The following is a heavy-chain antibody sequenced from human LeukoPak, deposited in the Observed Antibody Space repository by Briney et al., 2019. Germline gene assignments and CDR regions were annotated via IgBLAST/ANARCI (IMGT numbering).Heavy chain of an antibody. Sequence: GVSLTLSCAASGFTFNSFDMIRLRQAPGKGREGVSGMSGSCGSRCDADYVQGRLARARDNSKNTLYLQMNSLRAQDTAVYYGSKDVRVGIQLCFKDWGQGTLVTVSS. J-gene: IGHJ4*02. CDR3: SKDVRVGIQLCFKD. V-gene: IGHV3-23*01. CDR2: MSGSCGSR. D-gene: IGHD5-18*01. CDR1: GFTFNSFD.